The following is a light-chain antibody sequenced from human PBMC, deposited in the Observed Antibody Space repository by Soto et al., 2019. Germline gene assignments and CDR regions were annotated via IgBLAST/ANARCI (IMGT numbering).Light chain of an antibody. Sequence: QSVLTQPASVSGSPGQSISISCTGTSSDVGGYDYVSRYQHHPGKAPKVIIYSVSNRPSGISGRFSGSKSGNTASLTISGLQAEDEADYYCSSFTSSRTLVFGGGTRSPS. CDR2: SVS. J-gene: IGLJ1*01. CDR3: SSFTSSRTLV. V-gene: IGLV2-14*03. CDR1: SSDVGGYDY.